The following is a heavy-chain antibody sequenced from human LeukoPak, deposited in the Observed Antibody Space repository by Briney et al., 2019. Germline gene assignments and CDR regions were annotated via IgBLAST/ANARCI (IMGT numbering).Heavy chain of an antibody. CDR2: IIPIFGTA. V-gene: IGHV1-69*05. D-gene: IGHD5-18*01. Sequence: ASVKVSCKASVGTFSSYAISWVRQAPGQGLEWMGGIIPIFGTANYAQKFQGRVTITTDESTSTAYMELSSLRSEDTAVYYCALSETMVTTSFDYWGQGTLVTVSS. CDR3: ALSETMVTTSFDY. J-gene: IGHJ4*02. CDR1: VGTFSSYA.